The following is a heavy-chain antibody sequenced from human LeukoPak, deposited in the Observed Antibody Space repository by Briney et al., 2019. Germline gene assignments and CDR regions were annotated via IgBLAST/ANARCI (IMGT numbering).Heavy chain of an antibody. CDR3: ARDRGSFDVDY. V-gene: IGHV4-39*07. D-gene: IGHD3-9*01. Sequence: TSETLSLTCTVSGGSISSSSYYWGWIRQPPGKGLEWIGSIYYSGSTYYNPSLKSRITISADTSKNQFSLMLSSVTAADTAVYHCARDRGSFDVDYWGPGTLVTVTS. CDR1: GGSISSSSYY. CDR2: IYYSGST. J-gene: IGHJ4*02.